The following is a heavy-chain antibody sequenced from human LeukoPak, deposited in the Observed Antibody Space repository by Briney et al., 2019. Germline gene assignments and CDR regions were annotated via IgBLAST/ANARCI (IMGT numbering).Heavy chain of an antibody. CDR1: GYTFNNYD. CDR2: MNPNSGNT. J-gene: IGHJ4*02. Sequence: GASVKVSCKASGYTFNNYDINWVRQATGQGLEWMGWMNPNSGNTGFAQKFQDRVSMTRDTSINTAYMELTSLRSGDTAVYYCARATPGGLHGYSFAYWGQGTVVTVYS. D-gene: IGHD5-24*01. V-gene: IGHV1-8*02. CDR3: ARATPGGLHGYSFAY.